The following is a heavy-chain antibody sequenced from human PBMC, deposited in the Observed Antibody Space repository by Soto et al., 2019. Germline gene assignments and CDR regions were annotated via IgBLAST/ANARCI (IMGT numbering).Heavy chain of an antibody. Sequence: GGSLRLSCAASGFTFSSFGMQWVRQAPGKGLEWVAGISYDGSNKYYEDSVKGRFTIPRDNSKNMIYLQMNSLRAEDTAVYYCAKDTSKYSSNWPAYYGMDVWGQGTTVTVSS. J-gene: IGHJ6*02. CDR2: ISYDGSNK. CDR3: AKDTSKYSSNWPAYYGMDV. V-gene: IGHV3-30*18. CDR1: GFTFSSFG. D-gene: IGHD6-13*01.